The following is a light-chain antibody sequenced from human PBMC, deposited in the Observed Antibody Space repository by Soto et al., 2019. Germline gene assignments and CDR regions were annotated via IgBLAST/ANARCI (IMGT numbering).Light chain of an antibody. CDR1: QIVSSN. J-gene: IGKJ5*01. V-gene: IGKV3D-15*01. Sequence: EIVMTQSPATLSVSPSEIATFSCWAIQIVSSNLAWYQQKPGQAPRLLIYDASTRATGIPARFSGSGSGTDFTLTISGLQSEDFAVYSCQQYHNWPITFGQGTRL. CDR2: DAS. CDR3: QQYHNWPIT.